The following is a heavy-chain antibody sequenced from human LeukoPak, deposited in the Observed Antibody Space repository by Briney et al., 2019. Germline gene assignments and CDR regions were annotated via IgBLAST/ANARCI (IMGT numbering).Heavy chain of an antibody. J-gene: IGHJ4*02. D-gene: IGHD2-2*01. CDR1: GGSFSGYY. CDR2: INHSGST. CDR3: ARGGGRVPAAKTYFDY. V-gene: IGHV4-34*01. Sequence: SETLSLTCAVYGGSFSGYYWSWIRQPPGKGLEWIGEINHSGSTNYNPSLKSRVTIPVDTSKNQFSLKLSSVTAADTAVYYCARGGGRVPAAKTYFDYWGQGTLVTVSS.